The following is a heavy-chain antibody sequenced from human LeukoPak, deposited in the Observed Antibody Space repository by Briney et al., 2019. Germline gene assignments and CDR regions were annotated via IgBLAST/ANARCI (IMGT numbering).Heavy chain of an antibody. CDR3: ARLSGSGSYYNVHYYYYMDV. V-gene: IGHV4-39*07. J-gene: IGHJ6*03. CDR2: IYYSGST. Sequence: SETLSLTCTVSGGSISSSSYYWGWIRQPPGKGLEWIGSIYYSGSTYYNPSLKSRVTISVDTSKNQFSLKLSSVTAADTAVYYCARLSGSGSYYNVHYYYYMDVWGKGTTVTVSS. D-gene: IGHD3-10*01. CDR1: GGSISSSSYY.